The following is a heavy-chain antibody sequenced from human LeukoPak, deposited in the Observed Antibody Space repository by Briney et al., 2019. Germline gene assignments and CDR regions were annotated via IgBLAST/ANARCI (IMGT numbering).Heavy chain of an antibody. V-gene: IGHV3-23*01. J-gene: IGHJ4*02. D-gene: IGHD5-18*01. CDR2: ISGSGADT. CDR1: GFNVNNIA. Sequence: TGGSLGLSCAVSGFNVNNIAMNWVRQAPGRGLEWVSTISGSGADTYYAESVKGRFIISRDTSKNTLYLQMDSLRGEDTAMYYCAPDPNNWIRHHWGQGTLVTVSS. CDR3: APDPNNWIRHH.